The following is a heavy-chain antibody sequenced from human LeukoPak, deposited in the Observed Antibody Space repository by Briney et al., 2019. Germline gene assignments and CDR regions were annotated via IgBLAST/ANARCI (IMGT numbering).Heavy chain of an antibody. D-gene: IGHD4-17*01. CDR2: ISAYNGNT. V-gene: IGHV1-18*04. CDR1: GYTFTAYY. CDR3: ARQSYGDYSGWFDP. Sequence: ASVKVSCKASGYTFTAYYMHWVRQAPGQGLEWMGWISAYNGNTNYAQKLQGRVTMTTDTSTSTAYMELRSLRSDDTAVYYCARQSYGDYSGWFDPWGQGTLVTVSS. J-gene: IGHJ5*02.